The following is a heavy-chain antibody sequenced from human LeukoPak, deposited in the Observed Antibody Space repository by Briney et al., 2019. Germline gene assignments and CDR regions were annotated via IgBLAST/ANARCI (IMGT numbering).Heavy chain of an antibody. V-gene: IGHV4-34*01. CDR2: LNHRGRT. CDR1: GGSLNDYS. D-gene: IGHD3-10*02. CDR3: ARRGLLRSGTLAFGY. Sequence: NPSETLSLTCFVSGGSLNDYSWSWFRQSPGKGLECIGELNHRGRTDYNPSLTSRVTISVDTSKNHFALTLTSLTAADTAVYYCARRGLLRSGTLAFGYWGQGTLVTVSS. J-gene: IGHJ4*02.